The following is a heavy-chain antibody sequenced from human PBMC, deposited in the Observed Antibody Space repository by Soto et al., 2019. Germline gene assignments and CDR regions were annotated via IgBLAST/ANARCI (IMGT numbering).Heavy chain of an antibody. Sequence: ASVKVSCKASGYTFTSYGISWVRQAPGQGLEWMGWISAYNGNTNYAQKLQGRVTMTTDTSTSTAYMELRSLRSDDTAVYYCARNGVELDYGDYYYYYYMDVWGKGTTVTV. CDR1: GYTFTSYG. J-gene: IGHJ6*03. CDR3: ARNGVELDYGDYYYYYYMDV. CDR2: ISAYNGNT. V-gene: IGHV1-18*01. D-gene: IGHD4-17*01.